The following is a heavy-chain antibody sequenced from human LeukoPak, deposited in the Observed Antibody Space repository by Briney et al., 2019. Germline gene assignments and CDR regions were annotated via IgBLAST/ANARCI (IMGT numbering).Heavy chain of an antibody. CDR2: VSWNSGSI. Sequence: GGFLRLSCAASGYTFDDYAMHWVRLAPGKGLEWVSGVSWNSGSIGYADSVKGRFTISRDNAKNSLYLQMNSLRAEDTALYYCAKGYCSSTSCYVYSFDYWGQGTLVTVSS. D-gene: IGHD2-2*01. J-gene: IGHJ4*02. V-gene: IGHV3-9*01. CDR3: AKGYCSSTSCYVYSFDY. CDR1: GYTFDDYA.